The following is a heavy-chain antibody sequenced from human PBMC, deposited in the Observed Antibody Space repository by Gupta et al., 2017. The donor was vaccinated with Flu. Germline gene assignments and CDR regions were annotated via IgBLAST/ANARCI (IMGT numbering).Heavy chain of an antibody. J-gene: IGHJ4*02. Sequence: EVQLVESGGGLVQPGGSLKLSCAASGFTFSGSAMHWVRQASGKGLEWVGRIRSKANSYATAYAASVKGRFTISRDDSKNTAYLQMNSLKTEDTAVYYCTRPDGITGPDYWGQGTLVTVSS. D-gene: IGHD1-20*01. CDR2: IRSKANSYAT. V-gene: IGHV3-73*02. CDR1: GFTFSGSA. CDR3: TRPDGITGPDY.